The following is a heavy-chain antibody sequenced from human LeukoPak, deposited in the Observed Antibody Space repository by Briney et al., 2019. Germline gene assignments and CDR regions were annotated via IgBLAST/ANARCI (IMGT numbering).Heavy chain of an antibody. CDR3: TRDRYSSSYDAFDI. J-gene: IGHJ3*02. V-gene: IGHV3-30-3*01. CDR1: GFTFSSYA. D-gene: IGHD6-13*01. CDR2: ISYDGSNK. Sequence: GRSLRLSCAASGFTFSSYAMHWVRQAPGKGLEWVAVISYDGSNKYYADSVKGRFTISRDNSKYTLYLQMNSLRAEDTAVYYCTRDRYSSSYDAFDIWGQGTMVTVSS.